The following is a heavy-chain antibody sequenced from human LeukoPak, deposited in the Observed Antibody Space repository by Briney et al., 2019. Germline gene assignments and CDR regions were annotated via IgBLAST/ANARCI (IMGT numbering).Heavy chain of an antibody. J-gene: IGHJ5*02. CDR3: ARDTETREERIAAAAVNWFDP. CDR1: GYTFTSYG. D-gene: IGHD6-13*01. CDR2: ISAYNGNT. V-gene: IGHV1-18*01. Sequence: ASVKVSCKASGYTFTSYGISWVRQAPGQGLEWMGWISAYNGNTNYAQKLQGRVTMTTDTSTSTAYMELRSLRSDDTAVYYCARDTETREERIAAAAVNWFDPWGQGTLVTVSS.